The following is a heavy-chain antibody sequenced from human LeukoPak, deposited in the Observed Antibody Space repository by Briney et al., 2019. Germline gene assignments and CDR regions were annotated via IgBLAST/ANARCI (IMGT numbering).Heavy chain of an antibody. D-gene: IGHD3-3*01. CDR2: IYSGGST. CDR1: GFTVSSNY. V-gene: IGHV3-66*01. CDR3: AREGVVITAPFDY. Sequence: GGSLRLSCAASGFTVSSNYMSWVRQAPGKGLEWVSVIYSGGSTYYADSVKGRFTISRDNAKNSLYLQMNSLRAEDTAVYYCAREGVVITAPFDYWGQGTLVTVSS. J-gene: IGHJ4*02.